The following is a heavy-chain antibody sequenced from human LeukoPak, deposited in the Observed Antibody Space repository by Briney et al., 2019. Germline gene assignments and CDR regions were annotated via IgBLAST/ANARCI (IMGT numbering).Heavy chain of an antibody. CDR3: ASSEYSSSFDY. V-gene: IGHV4-59*08. Sequence: SETLSLTCTVSGGSIRSYYWSWIRQPPGEGLEWIGHIYYSGSTNYNPSLKSRVTISVDTSKNQFSLKLSSVTAADTAVYYCASSEYSSSFDYWGQGTLVTVSS. D-gene: IGHD6-6*01. CDR1: GGSIRSYY. CDR2: IYYSGST. J-gene: IGHJ4*02.